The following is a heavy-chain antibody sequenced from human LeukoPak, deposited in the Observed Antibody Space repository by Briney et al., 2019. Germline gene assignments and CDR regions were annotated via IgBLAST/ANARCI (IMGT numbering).Heavy chain of an antibody. CDR2: ISYDGSNK. Sequence: GGSLRLSCAASGFTFSSYGMHWVRQAPGKGLEWVAVISYDGSNKYYADSVKGRFTISRDNSKNTLYLQMNSLRAEDTAVYYCAKPIVGSTTTPHGLDSWGQGTLVTVSS. D-gene: IGHD1-26*01. CDR3: AKPIVGSTTTPHGLDS. CDR1: GFTFSSYG. J-gene: IGHJ5*01. V-gene: IGHV3-30*18.